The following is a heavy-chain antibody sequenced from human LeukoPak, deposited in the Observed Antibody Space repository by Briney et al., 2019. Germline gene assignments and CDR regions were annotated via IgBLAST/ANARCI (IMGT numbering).Heavy chain of an antibody. V-gene: IGHV3-23*01. J-gene: IGHJ5*02. CDR3: AKDLAPARYTYNWFDP. CDR1: GFTFCSYA. D-gene: IGHD3-9*01. CDR2: ISGSGGST. Sequence: PGGSLRLSCAASGFTFCSYAMSWVRQAPGKGLEWVLAISGSGGSTYYADSVKGRFTISRDNSKNTLYLQMNSLRAEDTAVYYCAKDLAPARYTYNWFDPWGQGTLVTVFS.